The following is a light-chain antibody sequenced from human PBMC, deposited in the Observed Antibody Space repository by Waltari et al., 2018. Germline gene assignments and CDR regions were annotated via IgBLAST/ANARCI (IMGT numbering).Light chain of an antibody. CDR1: QSLSTN. CDR2: GAS. Sequence: EILMTQSPATLSVSPGERATLSCRASQSLSTNLAWYQQHPGQAPRPPIYGASPRATGVPARFSGSRSGTEFTLIISSLQSEDFALYYCQQYHNWPYTFGQGTKLEIK. V-gene: IGKV3-15*01. J-gene: IGKJ2*01. CDR3: QQYHNWPYT.